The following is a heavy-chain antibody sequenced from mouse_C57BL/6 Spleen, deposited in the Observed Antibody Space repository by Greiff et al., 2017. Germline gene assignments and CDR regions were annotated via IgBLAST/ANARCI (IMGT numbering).Heavy chain of an antibody. V-gene: IGHV3-6*01. Sequence: EVKVEESGPGLVKPSQSLSLTCSVTGYSITSGYYWNWIRQFPGNKLEWMGYISYDGSNNYNPSLKNRISITRDTSKNQFFLKLNSVTTEDTATYYCARYDDYDGAWFAYWGQGTLVTVSA. J-gene: IGHJ3*01. CDR3: ARYDDYDGAWFAY. D-gene: IGHD2-4*01. CDR2: ISYDGSN. CDR1: GYSITSGYY.